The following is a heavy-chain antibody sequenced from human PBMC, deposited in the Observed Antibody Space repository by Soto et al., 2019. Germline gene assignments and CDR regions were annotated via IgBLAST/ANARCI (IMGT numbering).Heavy chain of an antibody. CDR1: GGSVNSGGNY. V-gene: IGHV4-31*03. CDR3: AGLSHWANPSDC. D-gene: IGHD3-16*02. CDR2: IYYDGST. J-gene: IGHJ4*02. Sequence: TWSLSCTFSGGSVNSGGNYWNWIRQDPGKDLEWIGYIYYDGSTYYNPSLQTRINISADTSKNQFSLKLTSVTAADTAVYYGAGLSHWANPSDCWGQGALVTVAS.